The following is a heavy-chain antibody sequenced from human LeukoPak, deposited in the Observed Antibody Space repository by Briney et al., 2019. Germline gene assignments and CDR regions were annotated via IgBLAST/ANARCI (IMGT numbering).Heavy chain of an antibody. Sequence: SVKVSCKASGGTFSSYAISWVRQAPGQGLEWMGGIIPIFGTANYAQKFQGRVTITADKSTSTAYMELSSLRSEDTAVYYCARDQGGYCSGGSCYSHAFDIWSQGTMVTVSS. CDR1: GGTFSSYA. CDR3: ARDQGGYCSGGSCYSHAFDI. CDR2: IIPIFGTA. V-gene: IGHV1-69*06. D-gene: IGHD2-15*01. J-gene: IGHJ3*02.